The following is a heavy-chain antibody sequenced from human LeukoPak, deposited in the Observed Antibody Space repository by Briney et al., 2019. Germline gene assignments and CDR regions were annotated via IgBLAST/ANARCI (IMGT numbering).Heavy chain of an antibody. Sequence: GSLRLSCVASGFPFSSYAMSWVRQAPGKGLEWVSAISGSGGTTFYADSVKGRFTISRDNSKNTLYLQMNSLRAEDTAVYYCAKGRSGSPGRYFDYWGQGTLVTVSS. CDR1: GFPFSSYA. CDR2: ISGSGGTT. CDR3: AKGRSGSPGRYFDY. D-gene: IGHD1-26*01. V-gene: IGHV3-23*01. J-gene: IGHJ4*02.